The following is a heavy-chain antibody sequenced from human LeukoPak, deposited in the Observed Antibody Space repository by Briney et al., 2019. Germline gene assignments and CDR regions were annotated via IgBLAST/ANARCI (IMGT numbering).Heavy chain of an antibody. D-gene: IGHD6-6*01. Sequence: SETLSLTCAVYGGSFSGYYWSWIRQPPGQGLELIGEINHSGSTNYHPSLKSRVTISVDTSKNQFSPKLSSVTAADTAVYYCARVSSSSHYYYYSYMDVWGKGTTVTVSS. V-gene: IGHV4-34*01. CDR1: GGSFSGYY. J-gene: IGHJ6*03. CDR2: INHSGST. CDR3: ARVSSSSHYYYYSYMDV.